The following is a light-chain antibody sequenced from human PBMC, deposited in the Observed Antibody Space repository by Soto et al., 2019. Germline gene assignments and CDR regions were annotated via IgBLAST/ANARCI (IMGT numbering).Light chain of an antibody. CDR2: GTS. V-gene: IGKV1-27*01. Sequence: TQSPSSLSASVGDRVTITCRASQGISKYLAWYQQKPGKSPRLLVYGTSSLQPGVPSRFSGSGSGTDFTLTISSLQPEDVATYYCQSYNSAPLFGGGTKVEIK. CDR3: QSYNSAPL. CDR1: QGISKY. J-gene: IGKJ4*01.